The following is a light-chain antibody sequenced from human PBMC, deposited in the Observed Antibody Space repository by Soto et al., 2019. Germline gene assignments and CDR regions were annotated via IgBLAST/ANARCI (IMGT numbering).Light chain of an antibody. V-gene: IGKV3-20*01. CDR1: QIVSSSY. CDR3: QQDGSSPLT. J-gene: IGKJ4*01. CDR2: GAS. Sequence: EIVLTQSPGTLSLSPGERATLSCRASQIVSSSYLAWYQQKPGQAPRLLINGASSRATGIRDRFSGSGSETDFTLTISRLEPEDFAVYYCQQDGSSPLTFGGGTKVEIK.